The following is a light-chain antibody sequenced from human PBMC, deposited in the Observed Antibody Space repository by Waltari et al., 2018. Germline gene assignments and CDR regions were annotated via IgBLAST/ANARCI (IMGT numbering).Light chain of an antibody. CDR3: QQYHNWPPLT. Sequence: EIVLTQSPATLSVSPGERATLSCRASQSIRGALAWYQKKPGQVPRLLLYGASTRATGIPARFSGSGSGTEFTLTISSLQSEDFAVYYCQQYHNWPPLTFGGGTKVEIK. CDR2: GAS. V-gene: IGKV3-15*01. J-gene: IGKJ4*01. CDR1: QSIRGA.